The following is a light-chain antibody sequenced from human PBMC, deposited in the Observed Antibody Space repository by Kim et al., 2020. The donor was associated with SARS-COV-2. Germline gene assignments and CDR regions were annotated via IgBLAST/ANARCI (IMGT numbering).Light chain of an antibody. V-gene: IGLV3-1*01. CDR2: QDS. J-gene: IGLJ2*01. CDR3: QAWDSSVVVV. CDR1: KLGDKY. Sequence: SYELTQPPSVSVSPGQTASITCPGDKLGDKYACWYQQKPGQSPVLVIYQDSKRPSGIPERFSGSNSGNTATLTISGTQAMDEADYYCQAWDSSVVVVFGGGTQLTVL.